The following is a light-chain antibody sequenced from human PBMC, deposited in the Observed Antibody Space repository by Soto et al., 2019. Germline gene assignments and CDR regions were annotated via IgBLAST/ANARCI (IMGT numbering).Light chain of an antibody. CDR1: SSDVGGYNY. Sequence: QSALTQPASVSGSPGQSITISCTGTSSDVGGYNYVSWYQQHPGKAPKLMIYEVSNRPSGVSNRFSGSKSGNTASLTISGLXAEDEADYYCSSYTSSSTLEVFGTGTKATVL. CDR2: EVS. V-gene: IGLV2-14*01. CDR3: SSYTSSSTLEV. J-gene: IGLJ1*01.